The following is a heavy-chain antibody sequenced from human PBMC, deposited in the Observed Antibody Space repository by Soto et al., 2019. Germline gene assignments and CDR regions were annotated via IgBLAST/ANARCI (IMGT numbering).Heavy chain of an antibody. D-gene: IGHD3-10*01. CDR1: GFTFSSYS. V-gene: IGHV3-21*01. Sequence: EVQLVESGGGLVKPGGSLRLSCAASGFTFSSYSMNWVRQAPGKGLEWVSSISSSSSYIYYADSVKGRFTISRDNAKNSLYLQMNSLRAEDTAVYYCAREIWFGEVDWFDPWGQGTLVTVSS. CDR2: ISSSSSYI. CDR3: AREIWFGEVDWFDP. J-gene: IGHJ5*02.